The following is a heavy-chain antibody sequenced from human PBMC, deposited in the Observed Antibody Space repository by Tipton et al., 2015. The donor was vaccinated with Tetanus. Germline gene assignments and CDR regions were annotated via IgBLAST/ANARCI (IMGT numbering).Heavy chain of an antibody. V-gene: IGHV3-23*01. J-gene: IGHJ4*02. CDR3: AKDCNYDFWSGTTDPPDY. D-gene: IGHD3-3*01. CDR1: GFTFSSYA. Sequence: SLRLSCAASGFTFSSYAMSWVRQAPGKGLEWVSAISGSGGSTYYADSVKGRFTISRDNSKNTLYLQMNSLRAEDTAVYYCAKDCNYDFWSGTTDPPDYWGQGTLVTVSS. CDR2: ISGSGGST.